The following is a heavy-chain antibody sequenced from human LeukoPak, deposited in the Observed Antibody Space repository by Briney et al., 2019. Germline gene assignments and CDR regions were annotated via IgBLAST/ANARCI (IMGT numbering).Heavy chain of an antibody. D-gene: IGHD5-24*01. CDR2: ICGGST. CDR1: GFTVSNNY. CDR3: ARRDDHNGRDY. Sequence: GGSQRLSCVVSGFTVSNNYMSWVRQAPRKGLEWVSLICGGSTYYADSVKGRFTISRDNSKNTVYLQMNSLRAEDTAMYYCARRDDHNGRDYWGQGTLVTVSS. J-gene: IGHJ4*02. V-gene: IGHV3-53*01.